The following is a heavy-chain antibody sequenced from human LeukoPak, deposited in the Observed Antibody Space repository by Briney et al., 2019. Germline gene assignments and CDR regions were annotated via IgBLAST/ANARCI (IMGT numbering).Heavy chain of an antibody. CDR1: GYTFTGYY. V-gene: IGHV1-2*02. J-gene: IGHJ4*02. Sequence: ASMKVSCKASGYTFTGYYMHWVRQAPGQGLEWMGWINPNSGGTNYAQKFQGRVTMTRDTSISTAYMELSRLRSDDTAVYYCARGVTKGIAVAGSDYWGQGTLVTVSS. CDR2: INPNSGGT. D-gene: IGHD6-19*01. CDR3: ARGVTKGIAVAGSDY.